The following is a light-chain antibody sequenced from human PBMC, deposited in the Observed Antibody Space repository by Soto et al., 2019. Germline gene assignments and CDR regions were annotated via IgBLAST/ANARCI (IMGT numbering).Light chain of an antibody. CDR1: QSVSSN. J-gene: IGKJ1*01. CDR3: QHYKSYPWT. CDR2: YIS. Sequence: EIVMTQSPATLSVSPGERATLSCRASQSVSSNLAWYQQKPGQAPRLLIYYISTRATGIPARFSGSGSGTEFTLTISSLQPDDFAIYYCQHYKSYPWTFGQGTKVDI. V-gene: IGKV3D-15*01.